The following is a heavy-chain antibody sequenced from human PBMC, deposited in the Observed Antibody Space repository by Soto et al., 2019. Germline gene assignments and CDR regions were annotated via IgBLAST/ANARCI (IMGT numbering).Heavy chain of an antibody. J-gene: IGHJ4*02. D-gene: IGHD2-15*01. Sequence: SETLSLTCTVSGGSISSSSYYWGWIRQPPGKGLEWIGSIYYSGSTYYNPSLKSRVTISVDTSKNQFSLKLSSVTAADTAVYYCARLELLGYCSGGSCPYYFDYWGQGTLVTVSS. V-gene: IGHV4-39*01. CDR2: IYYSGST. CDR3: ARLELLGYCSGGSCPYYFDY. CDR1: GGSISSSSYY.